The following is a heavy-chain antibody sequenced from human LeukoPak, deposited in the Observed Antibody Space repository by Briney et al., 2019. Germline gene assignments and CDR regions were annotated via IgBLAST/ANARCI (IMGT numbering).Heavy chain of an antibody. CDR3: ARGGNSRSWYTTFDY. D-gene: IGHD6-13*01. CDR2: IYTSGST. J-gene: IGHJ4*02. V-gene: IGHV4-4*07. CDR1: GGSISSYY. Sequence: PSETLSLTCTVSGGSISSYYWSRIRQPAGKGLEWIGRIYTSGSTNYNPSLKSRVTISVDTSKNQFSLKLSSVTAADTAVYYCARGGNSRSWYTTFDYWGQGTLVTVSS.